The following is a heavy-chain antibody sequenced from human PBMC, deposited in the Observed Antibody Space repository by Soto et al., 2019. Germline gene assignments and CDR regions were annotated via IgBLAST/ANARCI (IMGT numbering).Heavy chain of an antibody. V-gene: IGHV3-48*01. Sequence: PGGSLRLSCAGSGFTFSSYSMNWGRQAPGKGLEWVSYISSSSSTIYYADSVKGRFTISRDNAKNSLYLQVNSLRAEDTAVYYCARDSPSSGWHHDAFDIWGKGTMVTVAS. CDR2: ISSSSSTI. J-gene: IGHJ3*02. D-gene: IGHD6-19*01. CDR3: ARDSPSSGWHHDAFDI. CDR1: GFTFSSYS.